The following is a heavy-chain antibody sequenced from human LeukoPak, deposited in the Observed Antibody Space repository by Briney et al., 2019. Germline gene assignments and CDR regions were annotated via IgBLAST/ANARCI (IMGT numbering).Heavy chain of an antibody. Sequence: SSETLSLTCAVSGGSFSGYYWSWIRQPPGKGLEWIGEIIHSGSTNYNSSLKSRVTISVVTSKNQFSLKLSSVTAADTAVYYCARVRYSGGTVDYWGQGTLVTVAS. D-gene: IGHD2-21*01. V-gene: IGHV4-34*12. J-gene: IGHJ4*02. CDR3: ARVRYSGGTVDY. CDR1: GGSFSGYY. CDR2: IIHSGST.